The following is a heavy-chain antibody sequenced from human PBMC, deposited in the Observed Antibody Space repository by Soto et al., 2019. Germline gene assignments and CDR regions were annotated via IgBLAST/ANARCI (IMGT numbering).Heavy chain of an antibody. CDR2: INPNSGGT. V-gene: IGHV1-2*04. Sequence: WASVKVSCKASGYTFTGYYMHWVRQAPGQGLEWMGWINPNSGGTNYAQKFQGWVTMTRDTSISTAYMELSRLRSDDTAVYYCASYNSSSRSGFDPWGQGTLVTVSS. J-gene: IGHJ5*02. CDR3: ASYNSSSRSGFDP. CDR1: GYTFTGYY. D-gene: IGHD6-13*01.